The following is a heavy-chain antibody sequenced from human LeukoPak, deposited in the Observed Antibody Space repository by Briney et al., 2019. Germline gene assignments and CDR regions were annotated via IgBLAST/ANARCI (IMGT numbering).Heavy chain of an antibody. Sequence: RASVKVSCKASGYTFTGYYIHWVRQAPGQGLEWMGWINPNSGGTNYAQKFQGRVTMTRDTSISTAYMELSRLRSDDTAVYYCARSHGYSWDFDYWGQGTLVTVSS. J-gene: IGHJ4*02. D-gene: IGHD5-18*01. V-gene: IGHV1-2*02. CDR2: INPNSGGT. CDR3: ARSHGYSWDFDY. CDR1: GYTFTGYY.